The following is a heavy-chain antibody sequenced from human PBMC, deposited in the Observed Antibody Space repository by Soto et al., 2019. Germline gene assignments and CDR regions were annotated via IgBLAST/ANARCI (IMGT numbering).Heavy chain of an antibody. V-gene: IGHV3-15*01. J-gene: IGHJ3*02. CDR3: PTGPPRYCSSTSCYDAFDI. CDR1: GFTFSNAW. Sequence: GGSLRLSCAASGFTFSNAWMSWVRQAPGKGLEWVGRIKSKTDGGTTDYAAPVKGRFTISRDDSKNTLYLQMNSLKTEDTAVYYCPTGPPRYCSSTSCYDAFDIWGQGTMVTVSS. D-gene: IGHD2-2*01. CDR2: IKSKTDGGTT.